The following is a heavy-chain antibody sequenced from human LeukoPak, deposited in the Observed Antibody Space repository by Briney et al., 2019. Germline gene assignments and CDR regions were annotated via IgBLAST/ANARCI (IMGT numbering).Heavy chain of an antibody. J-gene: IGHJ4*02. CDR2: INPISGGT. Sequence: APVKVSCKASGYTFTGYYIHWVRQARGQGLEWMGWINPISGGTNSAQKFQGRVTMTRDTSISTAYMELSRLRSDDTAVYFCARSEGTSWYNFDYWGQGTLVTVSS. CDR1: GYTFTGYY. D-gene: IGHD6-13*01. V-gene: IGHV1-2*02. CDR3: ARSEGTSWYNFDY.